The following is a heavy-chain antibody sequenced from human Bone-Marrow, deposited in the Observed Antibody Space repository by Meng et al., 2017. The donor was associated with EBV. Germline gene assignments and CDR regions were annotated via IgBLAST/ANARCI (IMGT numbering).Heavy chain of an antibody. CDR1: GGSGSSGSYY. CDR2: IYYSGST. CDR3: ARVALAVAGYFDY. D-gene: IGHD6-19*01. V-gene: IGHV4-61*01. Sequence: HVQLPASGPRLGKPSEPLVLHLTVSGGSGSSGSYYWRWIRQPPGKGLEWIGYIYYSGSTNYNPSLKSRVTISVDTSKNQFSLKLSSVTAADTAVYYCARVALAVAGYFDYWGQGTLVTVSS. J-gene: IGHJ4*02.